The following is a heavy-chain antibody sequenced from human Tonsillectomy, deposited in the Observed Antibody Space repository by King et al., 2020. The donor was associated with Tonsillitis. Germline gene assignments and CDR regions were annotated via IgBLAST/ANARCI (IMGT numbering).Heavy chain of an antibody. CDR2: TYYRSKWYN. J-gene: IGHJ6*02. CDR3: ARERIAVAGRYYCYYGVDV. Sequence: VQLQQSGPGLVKPSQTLSLTCAISGDSVSSNSAAWNWIRQSPSRGLEWLGRTYYRSKWYNHYAVSVKSRITINPDTSRNQFSLQLNSVTPEDTAVYYCARERIAVAGRYYCYYGVDVWGQGTTVTVSS. V-gene: IGHV6-1*01. CDR1: GDSVSSNSAA. D-gene: IGHD6-19*01.